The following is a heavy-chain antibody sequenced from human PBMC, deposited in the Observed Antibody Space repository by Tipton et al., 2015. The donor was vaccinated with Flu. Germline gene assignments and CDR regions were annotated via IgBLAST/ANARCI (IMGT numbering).Heavy chain of an antibody. D-gene: IGHD6-13*01. Sequence: TLSLTCTVSGGSISSSSYYWGWIRQPPGKGLEWIGSIYYSGSTNYNPSLKSRVTISVDTSKNQFSLKLSSVTAADTAVYYCARVLREQQLVSPFYYYYYMDVWGKGTTVTVSS. J-gene: IGHJ6*03. CDR3: ARVLREQQLVSPFYYYYYMDV. CDR1: GGSISSSSYY. V-gene: IGHV4-39*07. CDR2: IYYSGST.